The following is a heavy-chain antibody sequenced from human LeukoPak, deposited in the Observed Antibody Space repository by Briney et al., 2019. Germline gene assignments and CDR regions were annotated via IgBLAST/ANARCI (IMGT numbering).Heavy chain of an antibody. D-gene: IGHD3-9*01. CDR3: ASPLRYFDWLSDSYYYYGMDV. V-gene: IGHV3-74*01. CDR2: INSDGSST. J-gene: IGHJ6*02. CDR1: GFTFSSYW. Sequence: PGGSLSLSCAASGFTFSSYWMHWVRQAPGKGLVWVSRINSDGSSTSYADSVKGRFPISRDNAKNTLYLQMNSLRAEDTAVYYCASPLRYFDWLSDSYYYYGMDVWGQGTTVTVSS.